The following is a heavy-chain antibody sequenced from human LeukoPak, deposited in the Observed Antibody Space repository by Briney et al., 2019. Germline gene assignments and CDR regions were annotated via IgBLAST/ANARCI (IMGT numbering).Heavy chain of an antibody. CDR3: AKHEKKGGRNWNDVFDY. CDR1: GFTFSSYH. D-gene: IGHD1-1*01. Sequence: GGSLRLSCAVSGFTFSSYHMNWVRQAPGKGLEWVSYINTKSDTIYYAGSVKGRFTISRDNAKKMLYLQMNSLRAEDTAVYYCAKHEKKGGRNWNDVFDYWGQGTLVTVSS. V-gene: IGHV3-48*01. J-gene: IGHJ4*02. CDR2: INTKSDTI.